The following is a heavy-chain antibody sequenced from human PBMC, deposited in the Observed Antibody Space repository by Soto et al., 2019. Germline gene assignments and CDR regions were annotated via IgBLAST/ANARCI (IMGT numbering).Heavy chain of an antibody. D-gene: IGHD5-18*01. Sequence: PGGSLRLSCAASGFTFSSYSMNWVRQAPGKGLEWVSYIGSSSSTIYYADSVKGRFTISRDNAKNSLYLQMNSLRDEDTAVYYCARVGEYSYVEGGMDVWGQGTTVTVSS. CDR3: ARVGEYSYVEGGMDV. CDR2: IGSSSSTI. V-gene: IGHV3-48*02. CDR1: GFTFSSYS. J-gene: IGHJ6*02.